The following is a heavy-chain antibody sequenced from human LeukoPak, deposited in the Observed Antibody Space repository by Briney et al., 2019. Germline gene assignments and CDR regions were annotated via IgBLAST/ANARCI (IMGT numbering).Heavy chain of an antibody. CDR1: GGSFSGYY. CDR2: INHSGST. Sequence: SETLSLTCAVYGGSFSGYYWSWIRQPPGKGLEWIGEINHSGSTNYNPSLKSRVTISVDTSKNQFSLKLSSVTAADTAVYYCARTVEYSSPFDYWGQGTLVTVSS. D-gene: IGHD6-6*01. V-gene: IGHV4-34*01. CDR3: ARTVEYSSPFDY. J-gene: IGHJ4*02.